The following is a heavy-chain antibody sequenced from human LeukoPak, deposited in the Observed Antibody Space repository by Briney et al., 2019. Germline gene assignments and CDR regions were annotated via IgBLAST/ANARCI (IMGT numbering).Heavy chain of an antibody. D-gene: IGHD5-18*01. CDR1: GFTFSSYA. CDR3: AKAAYSYSDAFDI. Sequence: GGSLRLSCAASGFTFSSYAMSWVRQAPGKGLEWVSAISGSGGSTYYADSVKGRFTISRDNAKNSLYLQMNSLRAEDTALYYCAKAAYSYSDAFDIWGQGTMVTVSS. CDR2: ISGSGGST. J-gene: IGHJ3*02. V-gene: IGHV3-23*01.